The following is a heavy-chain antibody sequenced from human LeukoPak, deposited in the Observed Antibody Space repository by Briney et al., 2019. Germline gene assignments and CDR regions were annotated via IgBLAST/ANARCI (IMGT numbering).Heavy chain of an antibody. V-gene: IGHV3-48*02. CDR1: GFTFSGYS. Sequence: GGSLRLSCAASGFTFSGYSMNWVRQAPGRGLEWVSYISSSGSTIYYADSVKGRFTISRDNAKNSLYLQMNSLRDEDTAVYYCAVLPGTDFDYWGQGTLVTVSS. CDR3: AVLPGTDFDY. J-gene: IGHJ4*02. CDR2: ISSSGSTI. D-gene: IGHD6-13*01.